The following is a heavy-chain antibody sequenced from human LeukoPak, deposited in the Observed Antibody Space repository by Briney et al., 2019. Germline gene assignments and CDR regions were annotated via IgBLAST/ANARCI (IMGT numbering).Heavy chain of an antibody. Sequence: QAGGSLRLSCAASGFTFSSYAMHWVRQAPGEGLEWVALISYDGSNKYYADSVKGRFTISRDNSKNTLYLQMNSLRAEDTAVYYCVRGEYYYDSSGRGFDLWGRGTLVTVSS. CDR2: ISYDGSNK. J-gene: IGHJ2*01. CDR3: VRGEYYYDSSGRGFDL. D-gene: IGHD3-22*01. V-gene: IGHV3-30-3*01. CDR1: GFTFSSYA.